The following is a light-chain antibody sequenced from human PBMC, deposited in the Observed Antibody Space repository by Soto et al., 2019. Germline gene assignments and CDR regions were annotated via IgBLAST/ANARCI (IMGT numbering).Light chain of an antibody. V-gene: IGKV3-20*01. CDR2: GTS. CDR1: QSVSSKY. CDR3: QQNDSSPSWT. Sequence: EIVLTQSPGTLSLSPGERATLSCRASQSVSSKYLAWYQQKPGQAPRLLIYGTSSRATGISDRFRSSGSGTDFTLTISRLEPEDFAVYYCQQNDSSPSWTFGQGTKVESK. J-gene: IGKJ1*01.